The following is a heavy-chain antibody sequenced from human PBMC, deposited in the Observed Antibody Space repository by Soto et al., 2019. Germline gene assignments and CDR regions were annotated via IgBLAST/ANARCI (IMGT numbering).Heavy chain of an antibody. J-gene: IGHJ6*03. D-gene: IGHD6-13*01. CDR3: ARALRGAAAGTFRYYYYMDV. CDR1: GYTFTSYA. CDR2: MNPNSGNT. Sequence: ASVKVSCKASGYTFTSYAINWVRQATGQGLEWMGWMNPNSGNTGYAQKFQGRVTMTRNTSISTANMELSSLRSEDTAVYYFARALRGAAAGTFRYYYYMDVWGKGTTVTVS. V-gene: IGHV1-8*01.